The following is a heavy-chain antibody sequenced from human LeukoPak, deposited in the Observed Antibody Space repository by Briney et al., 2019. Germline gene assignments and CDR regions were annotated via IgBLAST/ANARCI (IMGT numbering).Heavy chain of an antibody. CDR1: GFTFGNYA. V-gene: IGHV3-23*01. CDR2: IIGSVPST. Sequence: GGSLRLSCAASGFTFGNYAMSWVRQTPGKGLEWVSHIIGSVPSTFYAESVKGRFTISRGNSKNTLYLQMNSLRADDTAVYYCAKGGYDYVEVGYFDYWGQGVLVTVSS. J-gene: IGHJ4*02. D-gene: IGHD5-12*01. CDR3: AKGGYDYVEVGYFDY.